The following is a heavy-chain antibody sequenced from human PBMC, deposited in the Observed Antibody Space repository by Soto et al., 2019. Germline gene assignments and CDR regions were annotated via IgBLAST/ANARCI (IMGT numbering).Heavy chain of an antibody. CDR3: AKVAYYDSSGYRYYFDY. V-gene: IGHV3-23*01. D-gene: IGHD3-22*01. Sequence: VQLLESGGGLVQPGGSLRLSCAASGFTFSSYAMSWVRQAPGKGLEWVSAISGSGGSTYYADSVKGRFTISRDNSKNTLYLQMNSLRAEDTAVYYCAKVAYYDSSGYRYYFDYWGQGTLVTVSS. J-gene: IGHJ4*02. CDR1: GFTFSSYA. CDR2: ISGSGGST.